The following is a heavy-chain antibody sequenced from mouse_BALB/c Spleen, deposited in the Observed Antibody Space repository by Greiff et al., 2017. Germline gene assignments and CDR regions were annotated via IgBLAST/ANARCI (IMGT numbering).Heavy chain of an antibody. V-gene: IGHV1-9*01. CDR2: ILPGSGST. J-gene: IGHJ4*01. CDR1: GYTFSSYW. Sequence: VQLQQSGAELMKPGASVKISCKATGYTFSSYWIEWVKQRPGHGLEWIGEILPGSGSTNYNEKFKGKATFTADTSSNTAYMQLSSLTSEDSAVSYCARTPMYYYGDRSMDYWGQGTSVTVSS. D-gene: IGHD1-1*01. CDR3: ARTPMYYYGDRSMDY.